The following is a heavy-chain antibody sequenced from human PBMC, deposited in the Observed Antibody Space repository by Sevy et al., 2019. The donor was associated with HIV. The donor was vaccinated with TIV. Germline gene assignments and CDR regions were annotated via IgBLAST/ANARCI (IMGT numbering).Heavy chain of an antibody. Sequence: GGSLRLSCTASGFSFNSYDMNWVRQAPGKGLEWVASISSVSTIIYYGDSVRGRFSISRDNAKKSLYLQMNSLRVEDTAVYYCARDLYTKVDYGYYFDSWGQGTLVTVSS. J-gene: IGHJ4*02. D-gene: IGHD3-16*01. V-gene: IGHV3-21*01. CDR2: ISSVSTII. CDR3: ARDLYTKVDYGYYFDS. CDR1: GFSFNSYD.